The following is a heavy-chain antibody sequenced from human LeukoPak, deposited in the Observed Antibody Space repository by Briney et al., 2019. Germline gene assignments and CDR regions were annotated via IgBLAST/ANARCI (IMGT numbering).Heavy chain of an antibody. J-gene: IGHJ4*02. CDR1: GYTFSGFY. CDR3: AREITAMGPHHFDY. Sequence: ASVKVSCKASGYTFSGFYIHWVRQAPGQGLEWMGWINPNSGGTNYAQKFQGRVTMTRDTSISTAYMELSRLRSDDTAVYYCAREITAMGPHHFDYWGQGTLVTVSS. CDR2: INPNSGGT. V-gene: IGHV1-2*02. D-gene: IGHD5-18*01.